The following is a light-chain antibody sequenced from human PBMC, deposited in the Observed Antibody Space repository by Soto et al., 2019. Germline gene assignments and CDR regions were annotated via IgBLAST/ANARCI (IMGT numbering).Light chain of an antibody. CDR3: QQHNDWPPTWT. J-gene: IGKJ1*01. V-gene: IGKV3-15*01. CDR2: AAS. CDR1: QSVGSN. Sequence: EIVLTQSPATLSMSPGERATLSCRASQSVGSNLAWYQHKPGQAPRLLIYAASTRATGVPARFSGSGSATEFILNVSSLQSEDFAVYYCQQHNDWPPTWTFGQGTKVDIK.